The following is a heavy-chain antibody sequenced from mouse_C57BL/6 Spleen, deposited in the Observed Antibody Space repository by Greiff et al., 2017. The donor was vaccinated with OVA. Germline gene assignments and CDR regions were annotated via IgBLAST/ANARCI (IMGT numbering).Heavy chain of an antibody. CDR2: IWSDGST. Sequence: VQLVESGPGLVAPSQSLSITCTVSGFSLTSYGVHWVRQPPGKGLEWLVVIWSDGSTTYNSGLKYKLSISKDNSKSQVFLKMNILQTDDTAMYYCARERETLGGYDGYYYAMDYWGQGTSVTVSS. CDR3: ARERETLGGYDGYYYAMDY. V-gene: IGHV2-6*03. CDR1: GFSLTSYG. D-gene: IGHD2-2*01. J-gene: IGHJ4*01.